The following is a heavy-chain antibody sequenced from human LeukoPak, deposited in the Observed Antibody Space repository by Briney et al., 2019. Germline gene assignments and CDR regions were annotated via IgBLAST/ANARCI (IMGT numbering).Heavy chain of an antibody. CDR1: GFXFSSYA. CDR2: ISGSGGST. CDR3: AKGPTSGNYYDSSGYYPHFDC. J-gene: IGHJ4*02. Sequence: GGSLRLSCAASGFXFSSYAISWVRQAPGEGLEWVSAISGSGGSTYYADSVKGRFTISRDNSKNTLYLQMNILRAEDTAVYYCAKGPTSGNYYDSSGYYPHFDCWGQGTLVTVSS. V-gene: IGHV3-23*01. D-gene: IGHD3-22*01.